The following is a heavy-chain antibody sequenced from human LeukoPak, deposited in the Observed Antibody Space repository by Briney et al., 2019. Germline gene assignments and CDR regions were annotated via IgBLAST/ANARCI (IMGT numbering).Heavy chain of an antibody. CDR1: GFTFSSYS. CDR3: ARQYSSSSPFDY. J-gene: IGHJ4*02. D-gene: IGHD6-6*01. V-gene: IGHV3-21*01. CDR2: ISSSSSSYI. Sequence: GGYLRLSCAASGFTFSSYSMNWVRQAPGKGLEWVSSISSSSSSYIYYADSVKGRFTISRDNAKNSLYLQMNSLRAEDTAVYYCARQYSSSSPFDYWGQGTLVTVSS.